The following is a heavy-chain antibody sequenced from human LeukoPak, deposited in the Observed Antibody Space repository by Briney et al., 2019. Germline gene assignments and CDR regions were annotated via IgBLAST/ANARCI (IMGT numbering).Heavy chain of an antibody. CDR2: LNFDGSDT. V-gene: IGHV3-74*01. D-gene: IGHD3-3*01. CDR3: ARRFQNALRALSDDAFDV. CDR1: GFTFRSYW. Sequence: GGSLRLSCATSGFTFRSYWMHWVRQAPGKGLVWVSRLNFDGSDTSYADSVKGRFTISRDSAKNTLYLQMNSLRAEDTAVYYCARRFQNALRALSDDAFDVWGQGTMVTVSS. J-gene: IGHJ3*01.